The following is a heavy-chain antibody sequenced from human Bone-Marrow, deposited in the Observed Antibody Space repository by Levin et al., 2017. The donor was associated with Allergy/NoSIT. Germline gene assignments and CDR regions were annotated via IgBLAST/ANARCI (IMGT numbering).Heavy chain of an antibody. D-gene: IGHD2-15*01. V-gene: IGHV3-23*01. Sequence: GESLKISCAASGFMFSSYTMSWVRQAPGKGLEWVSAINGDSRLTFYTDSVAGRFTVSRDNAKSTLYLHMNSLRVVDTAVYYCAKETPGSFSGPGVDDWGQGSLVTVSS. CDR3: AKETPGSFSGPGVDD. CDR1: GFMFSSYT. J-gene: IGHJ4*02. CDR2: INGDSRLT.